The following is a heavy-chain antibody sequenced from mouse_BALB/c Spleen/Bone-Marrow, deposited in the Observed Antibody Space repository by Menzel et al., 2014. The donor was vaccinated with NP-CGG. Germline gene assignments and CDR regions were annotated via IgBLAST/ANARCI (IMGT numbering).Heavy chain of an antibody. V-gene: IGHV1S81*02. CDR2: INPSNGRT. CDR3: ARYDGPAWFAY. CDR1: GYSFTTYW. D-gene: IGHD2-3*01. J-gene: IGHJ3*01. Sequence: QVQLKESGAELVKPGASVRLSCKASGYSFTTYWIHWVKQRPGQGLGWIGEINPSNGRTNYNEKFKSKATLTVDKSSSTAYMQLSSLTSEDSAVYYCARYDGPAWFAYWGQGTLVTVSA.